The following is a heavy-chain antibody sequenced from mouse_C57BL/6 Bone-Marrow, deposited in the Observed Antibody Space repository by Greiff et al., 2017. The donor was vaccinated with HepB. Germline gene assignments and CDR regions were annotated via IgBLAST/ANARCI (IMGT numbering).Heavy chain of an antibody. Sequence: VQLQQPGTELVKPGASVKLSCKASGYTFTSYWMHWVKQSPEKSLEWIGEINPSTGGTTYNQKFKAKATLTVDKSSSTAYMQLKSLTSEDSAVYYCARAPFYGYYFDYWGQGTTLTVSS. V-gene: IGHV1-42*01. CDR1: GYTFTSYW. CDR2: INPSTGGT. D-gene: IGHD2-9*01. CDR3: ARAPFYGYYFDY. J-gene: IGHJ2*01.